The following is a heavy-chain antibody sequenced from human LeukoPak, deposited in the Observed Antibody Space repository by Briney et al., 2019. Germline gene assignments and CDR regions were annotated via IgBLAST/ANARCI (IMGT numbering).Heavy chain of an antibody. CDR1: GFTFDDYA. CDR2: ISWNSGSI. CDR3: VRGYCSGGSCYRSGYFDY. Sequence: GRSLRLSCAASGFTFDDYAMHWVRQAPGKGLEWVSGISWNSGSIGYADSVKGRFTISRDNAKNSLYLQMNSLRAEDTALYYCVRGYCSGGSCYRSGYFDYWGQGTLVTVSS. V-gene: IGHV3-9*01. J-gene: IGHJ4*02. D-gene: IGHD2-15*01.